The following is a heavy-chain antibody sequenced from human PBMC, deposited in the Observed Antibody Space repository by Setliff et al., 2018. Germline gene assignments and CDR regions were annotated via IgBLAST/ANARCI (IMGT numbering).Heavy chain of an antibody. CDR1: GGSFSGYY. Sequence: PEETLSLTCAVYGGSFSGYYWSWIRQPPGKGLEWIGEINHSGSTNYNPSLKSRVTISVDTSKNQFSLKLSSVTAADTAVYYCARTPDGFLGDGYNLNTLGYFDSWGQGTLV. J-gene: IGHJ4*02. CDR3: ARTPDGFLGDGYNLNTLGYFDS. CDR2: INHSGST. V-gene: IGHV4-34*01. D-gene: IGHD3-3*01.